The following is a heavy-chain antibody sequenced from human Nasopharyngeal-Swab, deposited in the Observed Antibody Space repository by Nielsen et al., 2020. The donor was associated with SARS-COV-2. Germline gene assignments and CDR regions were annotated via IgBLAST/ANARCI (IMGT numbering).Heavy chain of an antibody. CDR2: IYYSGST. D-gene: IGHD5-24*01. CDR3: ARADVEMAPGVAFEI. J-gene: IGHJ3*02. V-gene: IGHV4-59*01. Sequence: GSLRLSCTVSGGSISSYYWSWIRQPPGKGLEWIGYIYYSGSTNYNPSLKSRVTISVDTSKNQFSLKLSSVTAADTAVYYCARADVEMAPGVAFEIWGQGTMVTVSS. CDR1: GGSISSYY.